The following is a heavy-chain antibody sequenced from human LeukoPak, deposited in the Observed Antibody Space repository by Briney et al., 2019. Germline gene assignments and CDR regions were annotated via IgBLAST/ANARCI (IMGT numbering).Heavy chain of an antibody. CDR2: INHSGST. Sequence: SETLSLTCAVYGGSFRGYYWSWIRQPPGKGLEWIGEINHSGSTNYNPSLKSRVTISVDTSKNQFSLKLSSVTAADTAVYYCARGLANRAVAGSYRYWGQGTLVTVSS. J-gene: IGHJ4*02. D-gene: IGHD6-19*01. V-gene: IGHV4-34*01. CDR3: ARGLANRAVAGSYRY. CDR1: GGSFRGYY.